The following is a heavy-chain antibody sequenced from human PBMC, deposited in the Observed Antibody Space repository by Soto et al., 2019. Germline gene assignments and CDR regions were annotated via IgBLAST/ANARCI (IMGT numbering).Heavy chain of an antibody. Sequence: QVQPQESGPGLVKPSETLSLTCTVSGGSISSSSYYWGWIRQPPGKGLEWIGSIFYSGSTYYNPSLQSRVTISVDTSTNQFSLKLRSVTAADTAVYYCARIVRGIVITYYYMDVWGKGTTVTVSS. D-gene: IGHD2-21*01. CDR1: GGSISSSSYY. V-gene: IGHV4-39*01. J-gene: IGHJ6*03. CDR3: ARIVRGIVITYYYMDV. CDR2: IFYSGST.